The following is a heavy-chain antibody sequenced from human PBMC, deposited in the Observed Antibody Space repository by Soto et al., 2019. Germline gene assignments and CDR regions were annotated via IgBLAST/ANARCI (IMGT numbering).Heavy chain of an antibody. CDR2: ISSSGSTI. Sequence: PXGSLRLSCAASGFTFSSYEMNWVRQAPGKGLEWVSYISSSGSTIYYADSVKGRSTISRDNAKNSLYLQMNSLRAEDTAVYYCATEFGNYGYDYCGQRTLVTVSS. D-gene: IGHD1-7*01. CDR1: GFTFSSYE. V-gene: IGHV3-48*03. CDR3: ATEFGNYGYDY. J-gene: IGHJ4*02.